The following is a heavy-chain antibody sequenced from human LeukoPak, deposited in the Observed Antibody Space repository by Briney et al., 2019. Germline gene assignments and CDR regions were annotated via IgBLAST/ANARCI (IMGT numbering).Heavy chain of an antibody. CDR1: GGTFSSYA. D-gene: IGHD3-16*01. Sequence: GSSVKVSFKASGGTFSSYAISWVRQAPGQGLEWMGGIIPIFGTANYAQKFQGRVTITADESTSTAYMELSSLRSEDTAVYYCASPRTDDYYYYGMDVWGQGTTVTVSS. V-gene: IGHV1-69*01. CDR3: ASPRTDDYYYYGMDV. J-gene: IGHJ6*02. CDR2: IIPIFGTA.